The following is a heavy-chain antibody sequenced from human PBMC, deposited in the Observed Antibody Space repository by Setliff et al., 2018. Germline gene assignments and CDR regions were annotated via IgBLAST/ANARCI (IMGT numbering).Heavy chain of an antibody. CDR2: AYSGGST. CDR1: GVTVSTNY. J-gene: IGHJ4*02. D-gene: IGHD3-16*01. V-gene: IGHV3-53*01. Sequence: SCAASGVTVSTNYMTWVRQTPGKGLECVSVAYSGGSTYYADSVKGRFTISRDNSKNTVYLQMTSLRVEDTAVYYCARGAFGNGLNFRYFDYWGQGTLVTVSS. CDR3: ARGAFGNGLNFRYFDY.